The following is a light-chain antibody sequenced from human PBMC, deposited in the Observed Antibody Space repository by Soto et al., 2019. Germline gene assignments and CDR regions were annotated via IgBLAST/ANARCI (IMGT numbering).Light chain of an antibody. V-gene: IGLV2-8*01. J-gene: IGLJ2*01. CDR3: SSWAGSNNKGVI. CDR2: EVS. Sequence: QSVLTQPPSASGSPGQSVTISCTGTSSDVGGYNYVSWYQQHPGKAPKLMIYEVSKRPSGVPDRFSGSKSGNTASLTVSGLQTEDEADYYCSSWAGSNNKGVIFGGGTQLTVL. CDR1: SSDVGGYNY.